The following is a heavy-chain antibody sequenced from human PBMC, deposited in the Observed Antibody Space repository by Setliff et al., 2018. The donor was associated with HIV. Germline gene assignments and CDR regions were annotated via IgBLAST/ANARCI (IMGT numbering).Heavy chain of an antibody. V-gene: IGHV4-34*01. CDR3: ARGSKGGFFDY. CDR2: INHSGST. CDR1: GGSFSGYY. D-gene: IGHD3-16*01. J-gene: IGHJ4*02. Sequence: TLSLTCAVYGGSFSGYYWSWIRQPPGKGLEWIGEINHSGSTNYNPSLKSRVTISVDMSKNQFSLKLSSVTAADTAVYYCARGSKGGFFDYWGQGTLVTVSS.